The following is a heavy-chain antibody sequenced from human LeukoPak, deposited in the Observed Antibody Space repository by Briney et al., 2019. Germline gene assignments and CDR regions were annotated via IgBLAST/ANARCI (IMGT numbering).Heavy chain of an antibody. CDR3: ARPFIVVVSSARGGVAFDI. J-gene: IGHJ3*02. CDR2: IFYSGST. V-gene: IGHV4-39*01. D-gene: IGHD2-2*01. Sequence: NPSETLSLTCTVSGGSISSSGYYWGWIRQPPGKGLEWIGSIFYSGSTHYNPSLKSRLTMSVYTSNNQFSLKLSSVTAADTAVYYCARPFIVVVSSARGGVAFDIWGQGTMVTVSS. CDR1: GGSISSSGYY.